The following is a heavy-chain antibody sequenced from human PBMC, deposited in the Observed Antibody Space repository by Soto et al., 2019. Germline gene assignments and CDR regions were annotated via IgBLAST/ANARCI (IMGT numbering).Heavy chain of an antibody. Sequence: PGGSLRLSCAASGFTFSSYEMNWVRQAPGKGLEWVSYISSSGSTIYYADSVKGRFTISRDNAKNSLYLQMNSLRAEDTAVYYCARDRAGLRFFDYFDYWGQGTLVTVSS. D-gene: IGHD3-3*01. CDR2: ISSSGSTI. V-gene: IGHV3-48*03. J-gene: IGHJ4*02. CDR1: GFTFSSYE. CDR3: ARDRAGLRFFDYFDY.